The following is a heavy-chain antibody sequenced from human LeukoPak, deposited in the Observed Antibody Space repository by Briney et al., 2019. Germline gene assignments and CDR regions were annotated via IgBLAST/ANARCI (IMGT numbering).Heavy chain of an antibody. D-gene: IGHD1-26*01. CDR2: IKQDGSEK. J-gene: IGHJ4*02. Sequence: GGSLRLSCAASGFTFSSYWMIWVRQAPGKGLQWVAKIKQDGSEKYYVDSVKGRFTISRDNAENSLYLQMNSLRVEDTAVYYCAARSSGNPYFWGQGTLVTVSS. V-gene: IGHV3-7*03. CDR1: GFTFSSYW. CDR3: AARSSGNPYF.